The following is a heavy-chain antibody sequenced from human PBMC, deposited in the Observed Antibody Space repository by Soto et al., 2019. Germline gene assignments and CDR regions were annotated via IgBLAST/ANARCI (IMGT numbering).Heavy chain of an antibody. D-gene: IGHD6-19*01. J-gene: IGHJ4*02. CDR3: ARVPYSSGWSLAY. Sequence: QVQLVQSGAEVKKPGSSVKVSCKASGGTFSSYTISWVRQAPGQGLEWMGRIIPILGIANYAQKFQGRVTITADKSTNTAYMELSSLRSEDTAVYYCARVPYSSGWSLAYWGQGTLVTVSS. V-gene: IGHV1-69*02. CDR2: IIPILGIA. CDR1: GGTFSSYT.